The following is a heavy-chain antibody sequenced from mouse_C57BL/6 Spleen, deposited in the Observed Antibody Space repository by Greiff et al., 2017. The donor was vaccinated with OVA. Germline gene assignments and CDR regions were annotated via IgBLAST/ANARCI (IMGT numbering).Heavy chain of an antibody. Sequence: QVHVKQPGAELVKPGASVKLSCKASGYTFTSYWMHWVKQRPGQGLEWIGMIHPNSGSTNYNEKFKSKATLTVDKSSSTAYMQLSSLTSEDSAVYYCASWYYAMDYWGQGTSVTVSS. V-gene: IGHV1-64*01. J-gene: IGHJ4*01. CDR2: IHPNSGST. CDR3: ASWYYAMDY. CDR1: GYTFTSYW.